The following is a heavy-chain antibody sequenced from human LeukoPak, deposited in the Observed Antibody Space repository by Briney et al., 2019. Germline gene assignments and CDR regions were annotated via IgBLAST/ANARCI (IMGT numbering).Heavy chain of an antibody. J-gene: IGHJ4*02. CDR2: IYPGDSDT. CDR3: ARHWEYCSGGSCYQAFDY. Sequence: GESLKISCKGSGYSFTSYWIGWVRQMPGKGLEWMGIIYPGDSDTRYSPSFQGQVTISADKSISTAYLQWSSLKASDTAMYYCARHWEYCSGGSCYQAFDYWGQGTLVTVS. V-gene: IGHV5-51*01. CDR1: GYSFTSYW. D-gene: IGHD2-15*01.